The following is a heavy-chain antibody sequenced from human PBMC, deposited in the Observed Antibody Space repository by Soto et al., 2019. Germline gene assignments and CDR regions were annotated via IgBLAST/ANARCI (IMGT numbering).Heavy chain of an antibody. Sequence: PSETLSLTCAVYGGSFSGYYWSWIRQPPGKGLEWIGEINHSGSTNYNPSLKSRVTISVDTSKNQFSLKLSSVTAADTAVYYCERGPIYRYDSSGYYLIAFDYWGQGTLVTVSS. V-gene: IGHV4-34*01. CDR3: ERGPIYRYDSSGYYLIAFDY. D-gene: IGHD3-22*01. CDR2: INHSGST. CDR1: GGSFSGYY. J-gene: IGHJ4*02.